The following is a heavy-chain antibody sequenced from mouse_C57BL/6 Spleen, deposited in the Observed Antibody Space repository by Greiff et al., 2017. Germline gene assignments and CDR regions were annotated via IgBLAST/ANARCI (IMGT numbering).Heavy chain of an antibody. CDR1: GYTFTEYT. CDR3: ARHEERTGNFDY. J-gene: IGHJ2*01. V-gene: IGHV1-62-2*01. D-gene: IGHD4-1*01. Sequence: QVQLKESGAELVKPGASVKLSCKASGYTFTEYTIHWVKQRSGQGLEWIGWFYPGSGSIKYNEKFKDKATLTADKSSSTAYMELSRLTSEDSAVYFCARHEERTGNFDYWGQGTTLTVSS. CDR2: FYPGSGSI.